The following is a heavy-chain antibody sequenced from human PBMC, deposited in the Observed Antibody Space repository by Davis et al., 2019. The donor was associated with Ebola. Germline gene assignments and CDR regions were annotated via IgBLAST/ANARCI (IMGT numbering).Heavy chain of an antibody. Sequence: GSLRLSCAASGFTFSSYSMNWVRQAPGKGLEWIASIYYSGSTSYNPSLKSRVTISVDTSKNQFSLKLSSVTAADTAVYYCARSGKGYCSSTSCYARDFWYFDLWGRGTLVTVSS. CDR1: GFTFSSYSMN. D-gene: IGHD2-2*01. V-gene: IGHV4-59*05. J-gene: IGHJ2*01. CDR3: ARSGKGYCSSTSCYARDFWYFDL. CDR2: IYYSGST.